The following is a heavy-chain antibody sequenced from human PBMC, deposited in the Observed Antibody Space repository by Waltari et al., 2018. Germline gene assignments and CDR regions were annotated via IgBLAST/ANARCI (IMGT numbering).Heavy chain of an antibody. V-gene: IGHV4-4*02. D-gene: IGHD6-13*01. CDR3: ARGLGIAAAGFYYYYGMDV. CDR2: IYHSGIT. Sequence: QVQLQESGPGLVKPSGTLSLTCAVSGGSISSSNWWSWVRQPPGKGLEWIGEIYHSGITNYNPSLNSRVTISVDKSKNQFSLKLSAVTAADTAVYYCARGLGIAAAGFYYYYGMDVWGQGTTVTVSS. CDR1: GGSISSSNW. J-gene: IGHJ6*02.